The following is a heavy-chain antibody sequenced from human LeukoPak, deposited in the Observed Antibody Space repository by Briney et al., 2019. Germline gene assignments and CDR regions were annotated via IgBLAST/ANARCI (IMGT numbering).Heavy chain of an antibody. CDR3: AKNQAAAGNVDAFDI. Sequence: PSETLSLTCTVSGGSISSGGYYWSWIRQPPGKGLEWIGYIYHSGSTYYNPSLKSRVTISVDRSKNQFSLKLSSVTAADTAVYYCAKNQAAAGNVDAFDIWGQGTMVTVSS. J-gene: IGHJ3*02. CDR2: IYHSGST. D-gene: IGHD6-13*01. V-gene: IGHV4-30-2*01. CDR1: GGSISSGGYY.